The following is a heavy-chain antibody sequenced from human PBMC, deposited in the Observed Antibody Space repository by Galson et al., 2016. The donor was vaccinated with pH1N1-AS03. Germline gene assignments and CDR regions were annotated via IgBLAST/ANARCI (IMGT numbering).Heavy chain of an antibody. CDR3: VRDIYGDPLGE. CDR1: GDSVLSDSAA. CDR2: TYLRSTWYH. D-gene: IGHD4-17*01. V-gene: IGHV6-1*01. Sequence: CAISGDSVLSDSAAWNWVRQSPSRGLEWLGRTYLRSTWYHDYAESMKSRIIINADTSKNQFSLQLNSVTLEDTAVYYCVRDIYGDPLGEWGQGTLVTVSS. J-gene: IGHJ4*02.